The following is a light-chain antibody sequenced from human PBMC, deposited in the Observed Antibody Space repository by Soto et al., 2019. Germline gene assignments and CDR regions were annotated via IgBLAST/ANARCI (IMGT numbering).Light chain of an antibody. V-gene: IGLV4-69*01. Sequence: QSVLTQSPSASASLGASVKLTCTLSSGHSSYTIAWHQQQPEKGPRYLMTLNSDGSHSKGDGIPDRFSGSSSGAERYLSIFSLQSEDEADYYCQTWGTGIEVFGGGTKLTVL. CDR2: LNSDGSH. CDR1: SGHSSYT. CDR3: QTWGTGIEV. J-gene: IGLJ3*02.